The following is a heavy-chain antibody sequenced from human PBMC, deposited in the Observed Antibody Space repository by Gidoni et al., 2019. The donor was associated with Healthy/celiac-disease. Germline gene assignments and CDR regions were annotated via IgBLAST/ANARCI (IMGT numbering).Heavy chain of an antibody. D-gene: IGHD3-16*01. J-gene: IGHJ5*02. CDR1: GYSFTSYW. V-gene: IGHV5-51*01. Sequence: VHLVQSVSEVTKPGESLKISCKVSGYSFTSYWISWVRQMPGKGLEWMGIIYPGYSDTRYSPSFQGQVTISADKSISTAYLQWSRLKESDTAMYYCARAEGDYVWGSYSFNWFDTWGQGTLVTVSS. CDR2: IYPGYSDT. CDR3: ARAEGDYVWGSYSFNWFDT.